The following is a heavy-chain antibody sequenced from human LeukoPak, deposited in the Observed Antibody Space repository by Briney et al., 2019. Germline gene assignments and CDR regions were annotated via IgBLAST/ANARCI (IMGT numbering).Heavy chain of an antibody. D-gene: IGHD1-1*01. J-gene: IGHJ4*03. Sequence: SETLSLTCAVSGGSFSTYYWSWIRQSPGKGLEWIAEINHRGDTNYNPSVKSRVSISVDTSKNHFSLKLTTMTAADTAAYYYSRGPTISETGYFDYWGQGTLVTVSS. CDR2: INHRGDT. V-gene: IGHV4-34*01. CDR1: GGSFSTYY. CDR3: SRGPTISETGYFDY.